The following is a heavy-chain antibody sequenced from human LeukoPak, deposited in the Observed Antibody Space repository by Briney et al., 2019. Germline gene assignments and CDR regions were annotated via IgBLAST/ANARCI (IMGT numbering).Heavy chain of an antibody. CDR3: AKDSGGTYFYYYYYMDV. Sequence: GGSLRLSCAASGFTFSTYAMSWVRQAPGKGLEWVSAISAGGATIYYADSVKGRFTVSRDNSKNTPYLQINSLRVEDTAVYYCAKDSGGTYFYYYYYMDVWGKGTSVTVSS. CDR2: ISAGGATI. J-gene: IGHJ6*03. D-gene: IGHD1-26*01. V-gene: IGHV3-23*01. CDR1: GFTFSTYA.